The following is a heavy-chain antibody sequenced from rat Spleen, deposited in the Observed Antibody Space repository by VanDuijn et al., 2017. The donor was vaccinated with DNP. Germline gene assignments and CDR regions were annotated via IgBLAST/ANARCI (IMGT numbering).Heavy chain of an antibody. J-gene: IGHJ2*01. CDR2: ISYEGSDT. CDR1: RFSFGDFF. V-gene: IGHV5-22*01. CDR3: VRWNSGHFDY. Sequence: EVHLVESGGGLVQPGRSLKVSCAASRFSFGDFFMAWVRQAPKKGLEWVASISYEGSDTYYGDSVKGRFTISRDNAKSTLYLQMNSLRSEDMATYYCVRWNSGHFDYWGQGVMVTVSS. D-gene: IGHD4-3*01.